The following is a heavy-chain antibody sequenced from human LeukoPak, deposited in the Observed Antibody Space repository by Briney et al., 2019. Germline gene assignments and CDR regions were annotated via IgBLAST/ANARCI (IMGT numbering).Heavy chain of an antibody. Sequence: PGGSLRLSCAASGFTVSHYSMNWVRQAPGKGLEWVSSISASSSFIYYADSLKGRFTISRDNAKNSLYLQMNSLRAEDTAVFYCARGYCSRTSCEDFDYWGQGTLVTVSS. V-gene: IGHV3-21*01. CDR3: ARGYCSRTSCEDFDY. J-gene: IGHJ4*02. CDR2: ISASSSFI. D-gene: IGHD2-2*01. CDR1: GFTVSHYS.